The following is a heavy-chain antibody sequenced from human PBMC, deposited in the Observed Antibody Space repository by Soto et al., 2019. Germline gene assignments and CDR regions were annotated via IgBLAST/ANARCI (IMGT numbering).Heavy chain of an antibody. CDR3: ARGTTCGYFDL. D-gene: IGHD5-12*01. CDR1: GFIFRSFV. J-gene: IGHJ4*02. Sequence: QVQLVESGGGVVQPGTSLRLSCAASGFIFRSFVMHWVRQAPGKGLEWLALISNDGNNKYYADSVKGRFTISRDNYKKTLFVQMNSLRGEDTAVYYCARGTTCGYFDLWGQGALVTVSS. V-gene: IGHV3-30-3*01. CDR2: ISNDGNNK.